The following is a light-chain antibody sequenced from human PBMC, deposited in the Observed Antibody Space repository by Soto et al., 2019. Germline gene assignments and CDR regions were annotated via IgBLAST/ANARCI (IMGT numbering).Light chain of an antibody. Sequence: QSVLTQPPSVSGAPGQRVTISCTGSSSNIGAGYDVHWYQQLPGTAPKLLIYGNNNRPSGVPDRFSGSKSGTSASLAITGLRVEDEADYYCQSYDSSLSGVLFGGGTKLTVL. CDR1: SSNIGAGYD. V-gene: IGLV1-40*01. CDR2: GNN. J-gene: IGLJ2*01. CDR3: QSYDSSLSGVL.